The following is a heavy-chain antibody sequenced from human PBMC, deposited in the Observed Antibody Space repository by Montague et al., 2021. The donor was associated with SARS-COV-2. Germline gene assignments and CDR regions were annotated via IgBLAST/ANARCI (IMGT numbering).Heavy chain of an antibody. V-gene: IGHV4-59*13. CDR1: GGSINNYY. D-gene: IGHD2-21*01. J-gene: IGHJ2*01. CDR3: ARRGGGEVFARFMYWYFDV. Sequence: SETLSLTCSVSGGSINNYYWGWVRQSPGKGLEWIEYIYYSGSVTTSYNPPLKSRVSISVDTSENQFSLKLTSVTAADTAVYYCARRGGGEVFARFMYWYFDVWSRGSLVTVSS. CDR2: IYYSGSVTT.